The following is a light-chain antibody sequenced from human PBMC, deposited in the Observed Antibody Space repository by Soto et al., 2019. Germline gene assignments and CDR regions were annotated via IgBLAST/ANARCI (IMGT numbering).Light chain of an antibody. CDR2: EVS. Sequence: SALTQPASGSGSPGQSITISCTGTSSDVGSYNFVSWYQQHPGKAPKLMIYEVSKRPSGVSNGFSGSKSGNTASLTISGLQAEDEADYYCCSYAGSYTYVFGTGTKVTVL. V-gene: IGLV2-23*02. CDR3: CSYAGSYTYV. J-gene: IGLJ1*01. CDR1: SSDVGSYNF.